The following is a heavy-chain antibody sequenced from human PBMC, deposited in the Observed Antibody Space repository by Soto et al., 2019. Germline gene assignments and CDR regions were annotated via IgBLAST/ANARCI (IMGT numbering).Heavy chain of an antibody. Sequence: PLEPMSVPCTVSGGSLTTRSYSWGWIRQHPGKGLEWIGTIYYSGSTYYNPSLKSRVTISVDTSRNQFSLKLNSMTAADTAVYYCATLFDYWGQGKLGTGSS. CDR2: IYYSGST. J-gene: IGHJ4*02. CDR3: ATLFDY. CDR1: GGSLTTRSYS. V-gene: IGHV4-39*01.